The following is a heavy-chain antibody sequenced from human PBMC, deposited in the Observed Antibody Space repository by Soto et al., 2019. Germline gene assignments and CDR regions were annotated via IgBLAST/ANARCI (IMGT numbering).Heavy chain of an antibody. J-gene: IGHJ4*02. CDR3: AMPLGGHSSSWYDFDY. D-gene: IGHD6-13*01. Sequence: GASVKVSCKASGYTFTSYGISWVRQAPGQGLEWMGWISAYNGNTNYAQKLQGRVTMTTDTSTSTAYMELRSLRSDDTAVYYCAMPLGGHSSSWYDFDYWGQGTLVTVSS. CDR2: ISAYNGNT. V-gene: IGHV1-18*01. CDR1: GYTFTSYG.